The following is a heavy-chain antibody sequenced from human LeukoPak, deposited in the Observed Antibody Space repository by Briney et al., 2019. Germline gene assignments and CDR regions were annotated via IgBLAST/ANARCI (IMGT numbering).Heavy chain of an antibody. CDR2: INPNSGGT. V-gene: IGHV1-2*02. J-gene: IGHJ3*02. CDR3: ARDISSSALFAFDI. D-gene: IGHD6-6*01. Sequence: ASVKVSCKASGYTFTGYYMHWVRQAPGQGLEWMGWINPNSGGTNYAQKFQGRVTMTRDTSISTAYMELSRLRSDDTAVYYCARDISSSALFAFDIWGQGTMVTVSS. CDR1: GYTFTGYY.